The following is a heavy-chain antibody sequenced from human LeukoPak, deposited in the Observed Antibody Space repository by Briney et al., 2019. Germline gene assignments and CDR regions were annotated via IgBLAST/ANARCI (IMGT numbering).Heavy chain of an antibody. J-gene: IGHJ6*03. D-gene: IGHD4-17*01. CDR1: GFTFSSYG. Sequence: GGTLRLSCAASGFTFSSYGMSWVRQAPGKGLEWVSAISGSGGSTYYADSVKGRFTISRDNSKNSLYLQMNSLRAEDTAVYYCARYGDSINYYYYYMDVWGKGTTVTISS. CDR3: ARYGDSINYYYYYMDV. CDR2: ISGSGGST. V-gene: IGHV3-23*01.